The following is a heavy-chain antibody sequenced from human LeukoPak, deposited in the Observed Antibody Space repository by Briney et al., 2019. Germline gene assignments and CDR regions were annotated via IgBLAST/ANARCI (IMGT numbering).Heavy chain of an antibody. CDR3: AREGSMTARPFVSIDY. J-gene: IGHJ4*02. Sequence: PSETLSLTCTVSGGSISSYYWSWIRQPAGKGLQWIGRIHTSGSTDYNPSLGSRVTISVDTSKNQFSLKLSSVTAADTAVYYCAREGSMTARPFVSIDYWGQGTLVTVSS. CDR1: GGSISSYY. V-gene: IGHV4-4*07. D-gene: IGHD6-6*01. CDR2: IHTSGST.